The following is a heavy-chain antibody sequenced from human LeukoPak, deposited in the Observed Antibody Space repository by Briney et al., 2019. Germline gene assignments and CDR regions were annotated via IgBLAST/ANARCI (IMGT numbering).Heavy chain of an antibody. D-gene: IGHD3-22*01. CDR1: GGTFSSYA. CDR3: ARNYDSSGIDAFDI. Sequence: ASVKVSCKASGGTFSSYAISWVRQAPGQGLERMGRIIPILGIANYAQKFQGRVTITADKSTSTAYMELSSLRSEDTAVYYCARNYDSSGIDAFDIWGQGTMVTVSS. V-gene: IGHV1-69*04. J-gene: IGHJ3*02. CDR2: IIPILGIA.